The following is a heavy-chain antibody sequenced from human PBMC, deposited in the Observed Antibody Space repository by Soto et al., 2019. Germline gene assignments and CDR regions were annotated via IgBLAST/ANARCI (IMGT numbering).Heavy chain of an antibody. CDR2: IIPIFPTP. CDR3: ARAKDRLQVGGNYYYAMDV. CDR1: GGTFGNSA. J-gene: IGHJ6*02. D-gene: IGHD6-25*01. V-gene: IGHV1-69*12. Sequence: QVQLVQSGAEVKKPGSSVTVSCKASGGTFGNSAISWVRQAPGQGLEWMGGIIPIFPTPDYAQKLQGRVTITADESTVTADMTLTSPTAEDRVVYYWARAKDRLQVGGNYYYAMDVWGQGTKVTVSS.